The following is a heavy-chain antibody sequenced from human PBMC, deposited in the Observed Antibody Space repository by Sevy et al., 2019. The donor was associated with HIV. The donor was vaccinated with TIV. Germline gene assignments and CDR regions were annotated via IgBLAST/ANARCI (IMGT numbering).Heavy chain of an antibody. J-gene: IGHJ4*02. CDR3: VWANSGDYPSRGYFDY. D-gene: IGHD1-26*01. Sequence: ASVKVSCKASGYTFTSYAFHWVRQAPGQGLEWMGWIDAGNGNTKYSQKFQGRVTLTRETSASTAYMELSSLRSEDTGVYYCVWANSGDYPSRGYFDYWGQGTLVTVSS. CDR1: GYTFTSYA. V-gene: IGHV1-3*01. CDR2: IDAGNGNT.